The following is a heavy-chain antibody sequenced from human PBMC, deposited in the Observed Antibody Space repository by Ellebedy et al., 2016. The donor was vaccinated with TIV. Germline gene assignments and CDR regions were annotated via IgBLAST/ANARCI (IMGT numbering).Heavy chain of an antibody. CDR3: ARDARSIDQQHNWFDP. D-gene: IGHD2-2*01. CDR1: GFTFSDYY. J-gene: IGHJ5*02. V-gene: IGHV3-11*01. Sequence: GESLKISCAASGFTFSDYYMIWIRQAPGKGLEWVSYISNSGSTIYYADSVKGRFTISRDNAKNSLSLLMNSLRAEDTAVYYCARDARSIDQQHNWFDPWGQGTLVTVSS. CDR2: ISNSGSTI.